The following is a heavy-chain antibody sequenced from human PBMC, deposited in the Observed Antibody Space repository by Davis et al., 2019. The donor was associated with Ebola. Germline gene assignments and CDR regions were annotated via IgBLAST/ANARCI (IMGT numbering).Heavy chain of an antibody. CDR3: ARVLRSYHDYGDYPRGDYGMDV. CDR2: IYYSGST. V-gene: IGHV4-61*01. Sequence: PSETLSLTCTVSGGSISSSSYYWSWIRQPPGKGLEWIGYIYYSGSTNYNPSLKSRVTISVDTSKNQFSLKLSSVTAADTAVYYCARVLRSYHDYGDYPRGDYGMDVWGQGTTVTVSS. D-gene: IGHD4-17*01. J-gene: IGHJ6*02. CDR1: GGSISSSSYY.